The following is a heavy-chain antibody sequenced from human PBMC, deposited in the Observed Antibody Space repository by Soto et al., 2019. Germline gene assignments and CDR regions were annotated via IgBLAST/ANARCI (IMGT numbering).Heavy chain of an antibody. J-gene: IGHJ4*02. CDR1: GGSFSGYY. D-gene: IGHD6-6*01. CDR2: INHSGST. Sequence: PSETLSLTCAVYGGSFSGYYWSWIRQPPGKGLEWIGEINHSGSTNYNPSLKSRVTISVDTSKNQFSLKLSSVTAADTAVYYCASRRSSIAARPPFDYWGQGTLVTVSS. V-gene: IGHV4-34*01. CDR3: ASRRSSIAARPPFDY.